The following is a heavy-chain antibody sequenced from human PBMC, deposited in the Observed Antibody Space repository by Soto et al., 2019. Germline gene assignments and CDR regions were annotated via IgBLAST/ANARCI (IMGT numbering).Heavy chain of an antibody. J-gene: IGHJ4*02. D-gene: IGHD5-12*01. CDR2: IFPADSDT. Sequence: PGESLKISCQSSGYSFSTYWIGWVRQMPGKGLEWMGIIFPADSDTRYSPSFQGQVTISADKSTSTAYLRWSSLKASDTAMYYCATPYGGYDRTDLFDYWGQGALVTVSS. CDR1: GYSFSTYW. CDR3: ATPYGGYDRTDLFDY. V-gene: IGHV5-51*01.